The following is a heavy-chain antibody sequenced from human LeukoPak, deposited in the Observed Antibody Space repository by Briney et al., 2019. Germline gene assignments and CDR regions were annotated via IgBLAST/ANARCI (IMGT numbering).Heavy chain of an antibody. CDR3: ARGRRITIFGVARGNWFDP. CDR2: IYYSGST. D-gene: IGHD3-3*01. J-gene: IGHJ5*02. CDR1: GGSVSSDSYS. V-gene: IGHV4-61*01. Sequence: TTSETLSLTCTVSGGSVSSDSYSWSWIRQPPGKGLEWIGYIYYSGSTNYNPSLKSRVTISVDTSKKQFSLKLSSVTAADTAVYYCARGRRITIFGVARGNWFDPWGQGTLVTVSS.